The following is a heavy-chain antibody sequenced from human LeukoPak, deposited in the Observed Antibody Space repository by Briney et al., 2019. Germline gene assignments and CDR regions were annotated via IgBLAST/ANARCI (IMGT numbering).Heavy chain of an antibody. J-gene: IGHJ6*02. Sequence: SSETLSLTCAVYGGSFSGYYWSWIRQPPGKGLEWIGEINHSGSTNYNPSLKSRVTISVDTSKNQFSLKLSSVTAADTAVYYCAKGVAGTTYYGTDVWGQGTTVIVSS. CDR2: INHSGST. CDR1: GGSFSGYY. CDR3: AKGVAGTTYYGTDV. V-gene: IGHV4-34*01. D-gene: IGHD1-1*01.